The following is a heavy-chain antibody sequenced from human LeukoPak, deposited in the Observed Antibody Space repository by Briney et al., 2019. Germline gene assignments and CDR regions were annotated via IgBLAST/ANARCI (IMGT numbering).Heavy chain of an antibody. D-gene: IGHD3-16*02. Sequence: PGGSLRLSCAASGFTFSSYAMSWVRQAPGKGLEWVSAISGSGGSTYYADSVKGRFTISRDNSKNTLYLQMNSLRAEDTAVYYRARDSGAGRYVWGSYRPDYWGQGTLVTVSS. CDR1: GFTFSSYA. J-gene: IGHJ4*02. V-gene: IGHV3-23*01. CDR2: ISGSGGST. CDR3: ARDSGAGRYVWGSYRPDY.